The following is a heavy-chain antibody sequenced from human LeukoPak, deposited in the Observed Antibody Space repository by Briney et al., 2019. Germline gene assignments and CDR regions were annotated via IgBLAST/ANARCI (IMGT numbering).Heavy chain of an antibody. CDR2: ISGCGGST. V-gene: IGHV3-23*01. D-gene: IGHD3-3*01. CDR3: AKTMDGVLRFLEWSPYYFDY. J-gene: IGHJ4*02. Sequence: SGGSLRLSCAASGFTFSSYAMSWVRQAPGKGLEWVSAISGCGGSTYYADSVKGRFTISRDNSKNTLYLQMNSLRAEDTAVYYCAKTMDGVLRFLEWSPYYFDYWGQGTLVTVSS. CDR1: GFTFSSYA.